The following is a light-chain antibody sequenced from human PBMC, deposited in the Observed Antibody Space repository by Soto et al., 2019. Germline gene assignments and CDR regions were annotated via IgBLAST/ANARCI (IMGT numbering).Light chain of an antibody. CDR3: SSYTTSSTLYV. Sequence: QSALTQPASVSGSPGQSITISCTGTSSDVGNYNYVSWYQQHPGKAPQLMIFQVSNRAPGVSNRFSGSKSGDTASLTISGLQAEDEADYYCSSYTTSSTLYVFGTGTKVTVL. CDR2: QVS. CDR1: SSDVGNYNY. J-gene: IGLJ1*01. V-gene: IGLV2-14*01.